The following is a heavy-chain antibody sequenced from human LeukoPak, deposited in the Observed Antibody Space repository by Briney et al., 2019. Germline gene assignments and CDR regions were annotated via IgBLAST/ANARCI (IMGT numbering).Heavy chain of an antibody. CDR3: ARGSSDSSGYYFFDY. V-gene: IGHV3-13*01. CDR2: IGTAGDI. Sequence: GGSLRLSCAASGFTFSSYDMHWVRQATGKGLEWVSAIGTAGDIYYPGSVKGRFTISRENAKNSLYLQMNSLRAGDTAVYYCARGSSDSSGYYFFDYWGQGTLVTVSS. CDR1: GFTFSSYD. J-gene: IGHJ4*02. D-gene: IGHD3-22*01.